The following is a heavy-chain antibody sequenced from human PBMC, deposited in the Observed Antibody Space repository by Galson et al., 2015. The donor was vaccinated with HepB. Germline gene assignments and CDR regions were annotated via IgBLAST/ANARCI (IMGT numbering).Heavy chain of an antibody. J-gene: IGHJ4*02. V-gene: IGHV3-30*18. D-gene: IGHD3-22*01. CDR1: GFTFSSYG. Sequence: SLRLSCAASGFTFSSYGMHWVRQAPGKGLEWVAVISYDGSNKYYADSVKGRFTISRDNSKNTLYLQMNSLRAEDTAVYYCAKDRPHYYDSTRLMGPFDYWGQGTLVTVSS. CDR2: ISYDGSNK. CDR3: AKDRPHYYDSTRLMGPFDY.